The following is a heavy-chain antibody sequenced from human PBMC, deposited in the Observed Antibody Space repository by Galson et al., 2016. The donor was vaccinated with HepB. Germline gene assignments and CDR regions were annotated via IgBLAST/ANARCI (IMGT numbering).Heavy chain of an antibody. CDR2: FSGSDSST. CDR3: AKDLHPEIARSSSDFWRGHARRQSAGDSDMDV. J-gene: IGHJ6*02. V-gene: IGHV3-23*01. CDR1: GFSVYI. D-gene: IGHD3-3*01. Sequence: SLRLSCAASGFSVYIVSWVRQAPGKGLEWVATFSGSDSSTFYADSVKGRFTIARDSSKKILFLQMNNLRVEDTALYYCAKDLHPEIARSSSDFWRGHARRQSAGDSDMDVWGHGTKVTVSS.